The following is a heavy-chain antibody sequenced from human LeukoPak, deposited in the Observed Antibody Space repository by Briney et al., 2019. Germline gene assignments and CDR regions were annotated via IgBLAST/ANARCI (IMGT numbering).Heavy chain of an antibody. CDR2: IYYSGST. Sequence: PSETLSLTCDVSGGSITPYYWNWIRQTPGKGLEWIGSIYYSGSTHYNPSLKSRVTISVDTSKNQFSLKLSSVTAADTAVYYCARVAAAGTLDYWGQGTLVTVSS. J-gene: IGHJ4*02. D-gene: IGHD6-13*01. CDR1: GGSITPYY. CDR3: ARVAAAGTLDY. V-gene: IGHV4-59*05.